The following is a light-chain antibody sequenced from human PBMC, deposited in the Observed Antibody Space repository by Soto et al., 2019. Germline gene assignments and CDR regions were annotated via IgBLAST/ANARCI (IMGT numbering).Light chain of an antibody. J-gene: IGKJ1*01. CDR2: GAS. CDR1: QSVSSTS. V-gene: IGKV3-20*01. Sequence: EIVLTQSPGTLSFSPGERATLSCRASQSVSSTSIAWYQQKPGQAPRLLIYGASSRATGIPDRFSGSGSGTDFTLTISRLEPEYFAVYYCQQYDNSPPWTFCQGTKVEIK. CDR3: QQYDNSPPWT.